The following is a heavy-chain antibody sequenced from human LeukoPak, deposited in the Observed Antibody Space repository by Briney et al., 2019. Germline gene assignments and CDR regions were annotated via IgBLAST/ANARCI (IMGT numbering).Heavy chain of an antibody. CDR2: ISGSGGST. CDR1: GFTFSSYA. CDR3: AKTTIGYSSGRYPGWPVDY. V-gene: IGHV3-23*01. J-gene: IGHJ4*02. Sequence: GSLRLSCAASGFTFSSYAMGWVRQAPGKGLEWVSAISGSGGSTYYADSVKGRFTISRDNSKNTVYLQMNSLRAEDTAVYYCAKTTIGYSSGRYPGWPVDYWGQGTLVTVSS. D-gene: IGHD6-19*01.